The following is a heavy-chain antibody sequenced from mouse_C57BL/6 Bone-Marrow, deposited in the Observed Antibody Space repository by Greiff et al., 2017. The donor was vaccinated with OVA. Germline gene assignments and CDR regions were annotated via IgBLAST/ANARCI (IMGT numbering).Heavy chain of an antibody. J-gene: IGHJ3*01. D-gene: IGHD3-3*01. V-gene: IGHV1-67*01. CDR2: ISTYYGGA. CDR1: GYTFTDYA. CDR3: ARCRRDRFAY. Sequence: QVQLQQSGPELVRPGVSVKISCKGSGYTFTDYAMHWVKQSPAQSLEWIGVISTYYGGASYNEKFKDKATMTVDKSSSTAYMQLSRLTSEDSAVYYSARCRRDRFAYWGQGTLVTVSA.